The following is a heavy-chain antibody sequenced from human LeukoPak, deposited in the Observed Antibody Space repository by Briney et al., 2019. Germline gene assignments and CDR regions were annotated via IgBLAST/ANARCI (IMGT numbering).Heavy chain of an antibody. CDR3: TRDADTSGHYDIFDI. CDR2: MWSDGIRK. Sequence: GGSLRLSCATSGFTFSYYGIHWVRQAPGKGLEWEAVMWSDGIRKYYTDSVKGRFTVSRDTSKNTQYLEMSSLRVEDTAVYYCTRDADTSGHYDIFDIWGQGTVVTVSS. J-gene: IGHJ3*02. D-gene: IGHD6-19*01. CDR1: GFTFSYYG. V-gene: IGHV3-33*01.